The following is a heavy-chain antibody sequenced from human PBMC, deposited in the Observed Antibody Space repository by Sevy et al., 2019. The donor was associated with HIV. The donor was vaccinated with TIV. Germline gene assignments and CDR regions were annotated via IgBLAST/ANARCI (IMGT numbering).Heavy chain of an antibody. J-gene: IGHJ4*02. CDR3: TTKKDFWSGYFYFDY. D-gene: IGHD3-3*01. CDR2: IKSNTDGGTT. CDR1: GFTFSKAW. Sequence: GGSLRLSCAASGFTFSKAWMSWVRQAPGKGLEWVGRIKSNTDGGTTNYAEPVKGRFTISRDDSKNTLYLQVNSLKTDDTAVYYCTTKKDFWSGYFYFDYWGQGTLVTVSS. V-gene: IGHV3-15*01.